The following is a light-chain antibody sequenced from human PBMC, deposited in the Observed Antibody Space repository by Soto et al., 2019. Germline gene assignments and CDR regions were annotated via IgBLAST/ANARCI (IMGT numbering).Light chain of an antibody. Sequence: DIQMTQSPSSLSASVGDTVTITSRASQGISNYLAWYQQKPGQVPNLLIYAASTLQSGVPSRFSGSGSGTDFTLTISSLRPEDVATYYCQKYNNAPRTFGQGTKVEI. CDR2: AAS. CDR1: QGISNY. CDR3: QKYNNAPRT. V-gene: IGKV1-27*01. J-gene: IGKJ1*01.